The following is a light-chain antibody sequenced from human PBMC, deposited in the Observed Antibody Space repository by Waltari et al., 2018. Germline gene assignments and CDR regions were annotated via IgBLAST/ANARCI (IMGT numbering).Light chain of an antibody. CDR3: QQYESYRLT. Sequence: DIQMTQSPSSLSASVGDRVSITCEASKGIGKYLAWLQQKPGKDPKSLIYDASSLQSAVASRVSGSGSSTAFTLTISSLLPEEFATYYCQQYESYRLTFGQGTRLDIK. V-gene: IGKV1-16*01. CDR1: KGIGKY. J-gene: IGKJ5*01. CDR2: DAS.